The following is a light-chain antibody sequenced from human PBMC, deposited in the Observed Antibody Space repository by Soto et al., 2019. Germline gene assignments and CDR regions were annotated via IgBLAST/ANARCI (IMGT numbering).Light chain of an antibody. CDR2: AAS. J-gene: IGKJ1*01. Sequence: DIQMTQSPSSLSASVGDRVTITCRASQGISTYLNCYQQKPGKAPKLLIYAASSLQSGVPSRFSGSGSETGFTLTISSLQPEDFATYSCQQSYSTTWTFGQGTKVDIK. V-gene: IGKV1-39*01. CDR1: QGISTY. CDR3: QQSYSTTWT.